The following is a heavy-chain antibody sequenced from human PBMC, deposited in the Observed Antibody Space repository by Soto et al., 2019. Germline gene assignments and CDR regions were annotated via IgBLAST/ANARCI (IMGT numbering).Heavy chain of an antibody. CDR1: GYTFSSYG. D-gene: IGHD2-21*01. V-gene: IGHV1-18*01. CDR2: ISAYNGNT. Sequence: QVQLVQSGAEVKKPGASVKVSCKASGYTFSSYGISWVRQAPGQGLEWMGWISAYNGNTEYSQKVQGRVTMTTDTSTNTAYMELRRLRSDATAVYYCATQRFVDYYGMDVWGQGSTVTVSS. CDR3: ATQRFVDYYGMDV. J-gene: IGHJ6*02.